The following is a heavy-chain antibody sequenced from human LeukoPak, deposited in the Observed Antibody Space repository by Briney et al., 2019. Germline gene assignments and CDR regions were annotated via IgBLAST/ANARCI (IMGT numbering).Heavy chain of an antibody. D-gene: IGHD3-22*01. CDR3: ATQYYYDSSGYYLFDY. CDR1: GFTFSSNY. J-gene: IGHJ4*02. V-gene: IGHV3-53*01. CDR2: IYSGGST. Sequence: GGSLRLSCAASGFTFSSNYMSWVRQAPGKGLEWVSVIYSGGSTYYADSVKGRFTISKDNSKNTLYLQMNSLRAEDTAVYYCATQYYYDSSGYYLFDYWGQGTLVTVSS.